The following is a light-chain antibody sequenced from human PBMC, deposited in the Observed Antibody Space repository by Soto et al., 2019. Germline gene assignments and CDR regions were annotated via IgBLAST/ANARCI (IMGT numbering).Light chain of an antibody. Sequence: ETVMTQSPDTLSLSPGERATLSCRASQSVSDNLAWYQQRPGQGPRLLIYGASTRATGIPARFSGSGSGTEFTLTISSLQSEDFAVYYCQQYGNSRGTFGQGTKVDIK. CDR3: QQYGNSRGT. CDR2: GAS. V-gene: IGKV3-15*01. CDR1: QSVSDN. J-gene: IGKJ1*01.